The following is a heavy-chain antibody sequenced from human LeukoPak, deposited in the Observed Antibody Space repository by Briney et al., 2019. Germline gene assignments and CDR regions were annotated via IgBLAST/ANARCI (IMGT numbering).Heavy chain of an antibody. CDR1: GFTFSNAW. CDR2: IKSKTDGGTT. CDR3: TTDRRLLWFGDQSRDNWFDP. J-gene: IGHJ5*02. V-gene: IGHV3-15*01. Sequence: GGSLRLSCAASGFTFSNAWMSWVRQAPGKGLEWVGRIKSKTDGGTTDYAAPVKGRFTISRDDSKNTLYLQMNSLKTEDTAVCYCTTDRRLLWFGDQSRDNWFDPWGQGTLVTVSS. D-gene: IGHD3-10*01.